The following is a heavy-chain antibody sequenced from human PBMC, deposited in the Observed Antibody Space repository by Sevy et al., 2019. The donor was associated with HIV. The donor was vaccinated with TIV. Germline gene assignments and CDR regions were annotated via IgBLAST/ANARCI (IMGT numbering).Heavy chain of an antibody. CDR1: GFTFSSYG. Sequence: GGSLRLSCAASGFTFSSYGMHWVRQAPGKGLEWVAVISYDGSNKYYADSVKGRFTISRKNSKNTLYLQMNSLRAEDTAVYYCAKEGLATALDYWGQGTLVTVSS. D-gene: IGHD5-12*01. CDR2: ISYDGSNK. V-gene: IGHV3-30*18. CDR3: AKEGLATALDY. J-gene: IGHJ4*02.